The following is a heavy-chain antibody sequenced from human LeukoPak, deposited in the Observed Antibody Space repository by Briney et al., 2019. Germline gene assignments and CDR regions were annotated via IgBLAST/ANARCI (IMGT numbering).Heavy chain of an antibody. CDR1: GGSISSYY. J-gene: IGHJ2*01. CDR2: IYTSGST. D-gene: IGHD2-2*01. CDR3: ARDQLLSVWYFDL. V-gene: IGHV4-4*07. Sequence: SETLSLTCTVSGGSISSYYWSWIQQPDGKGLEWIGRIYTSGSTSYNPSLKSRVTMSVDTSKNQFSLKLSSVTAADTAVYYCARDQLLSVWYFDLWGRGTLVTVSS.